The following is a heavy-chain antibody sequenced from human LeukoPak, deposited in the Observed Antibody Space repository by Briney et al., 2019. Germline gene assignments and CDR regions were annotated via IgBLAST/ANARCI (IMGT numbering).Heavy chain of an antibody. V-gene: IGHV3-20*04. CDR3: ARGDYSGSYRGFFDY. CDR1: GFTFDDYG. Sequence: GSLRLSCAASGFTFDDYGMSWVRQAPGKGLEWVSGINWNGGSTGYADSVKGRFTISRDNAKNSLYLQMNSLRAEDTALYYCARGDYSGSYRGFFDYWGQGTLVTVSS. D-gene: IGHD1-26*01. J-gene: IGHJ4*02. CDR2: INWNGGST.